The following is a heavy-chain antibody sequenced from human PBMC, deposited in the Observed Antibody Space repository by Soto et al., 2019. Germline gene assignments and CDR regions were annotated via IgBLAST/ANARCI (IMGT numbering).Heavy chain of an antibody. Sequence: SVKVSCKASGGTFSSYAISWVRQAPGQGLEWMGGIIPIFGTANYAQKFQGRVTITADKSTSTAYMELSSLRSEDTAVYYCARHPTPKTTVTSSLHIDYWGQGTLVTVSS. D-gene: IGHD4-17*01. V-gene: IGHV1-69*06. CDR2: IIPIFGTA. CDR3: ARHPTPKTTVTSSLHIDY. J-gene: IGHJ4*02. CDR1: GGTFSSYA.